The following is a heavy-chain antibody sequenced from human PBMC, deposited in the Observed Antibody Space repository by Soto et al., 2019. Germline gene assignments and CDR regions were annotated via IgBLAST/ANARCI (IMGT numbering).Heavy chain of an antibody. J-gene: IGHJ6*02. CDR3: ARTNWNDGYYYHGMDV. V-gene: IGHV5-51*01. CDR1: GYSFTSYC. Sequence: GESLKISCKGSGYSFTSYCIAWVRQMPGKGLEWMGIIYPGDSDSRYSPSFQGQVTISADKSINTAYMQWSSLKASDTAMYYCARTNWNDGYYYHGMDVWGQGTTVTV. D-gene: IGHD1-1*01. CDR2: IYPGDSDS.